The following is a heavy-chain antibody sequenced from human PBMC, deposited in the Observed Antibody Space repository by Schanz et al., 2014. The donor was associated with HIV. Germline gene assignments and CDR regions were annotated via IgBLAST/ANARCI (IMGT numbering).Heavy chain of an antibody. J-gene: IGHJ4*02. CDR1: GFNFNNYA. CDR2: ISESGGRT. D-gene: IGHD3-22*01. Sequence: EVQLVESGGGLVQPGGSLRLSCAASGFNFNNYAMTWVRQAPGKGLEWVSSISESGGRTYYADFVNGRFTISRDNSKNTLYLQMTTLRIDDTAVYYCAKPEYDSRGNSQSHFDYWGQGTLVTVSS. V-gene: IGHV3-23*04. CDR3: AKPEYDSRGNSQSHFDY.